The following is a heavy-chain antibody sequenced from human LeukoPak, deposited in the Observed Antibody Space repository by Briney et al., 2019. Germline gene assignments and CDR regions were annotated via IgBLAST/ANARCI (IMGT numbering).Heavy chain of an antibody. CDR1: GFTFSSYG. V-gene: IGHV3-48*01. CDR3: AKAPVTTCRGAYCYPFDY. Sequence: GGSLRLSCAASGFTFSSYGMTWVRQAPGKGLEWVSYISSSSSTIYYADSVKGRFTISRDKNSLYLQMNSLRPEDAAVYYCAKAPVTTCRGAYCYPFDYWGQGTLVTVSS. CDR2: ISSSSSTI. D-gene: IGHD2-21*01. J-gene: IGHJ4*02.